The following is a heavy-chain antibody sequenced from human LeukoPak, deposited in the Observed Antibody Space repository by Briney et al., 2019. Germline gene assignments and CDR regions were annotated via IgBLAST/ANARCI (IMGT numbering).Heavy chain of an antibody. CDR3: ARDLRIAAAGTVLGNWFDP. Sequence: GASVTVSFTAAGYTFTIYGITWVRQAPGQGLEWMGWISPYNGDTDYAQKLQGRLTMTTDTPTSTAYMELRSLRSDDTAVYYCARDLRIAAAGTVLGNWFDPWGQGTLVTVSS. J-gene: IGHJ5*02. V-gene: IGHV1-18*01. CDR1: GYTFTIYG. D-gene: IGHD6-13*01. CDR2: ISPYNGDT.